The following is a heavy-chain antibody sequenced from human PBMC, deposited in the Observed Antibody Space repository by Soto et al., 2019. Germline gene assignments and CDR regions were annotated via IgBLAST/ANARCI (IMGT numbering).Heavy chain of an antibody. V-gene: IGHV1-18*01. J-gene: IGHJ4*02. D-gene: IGHD1-1*01. Sequence: QIHLVQSGAEVKKHGTSVRVSCKGSGYGFTTYGITWVRQAPGQGLEWMAWISAHNGNTNYAQKLPGRVTVTRDTSTSTAYMELRSMRSVDTAVYYCARGRYGDYWGQGALVTVSS. CDR3: ARGRYGDY. CDR1: GYGFTTYG. CDR2: ISAHNGNT.